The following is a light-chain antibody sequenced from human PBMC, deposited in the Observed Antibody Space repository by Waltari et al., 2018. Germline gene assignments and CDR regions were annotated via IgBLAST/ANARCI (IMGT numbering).Light chain of an antibody. CDR3: QSYGSGVI. Sequence: NFMLTQPHSVSESPGKTVTISCTRSSGSIASNYVQWYQQRPGSAPTTVIYEDNQRPSGVPDRFSVSMASSSTSASLTISGLRTEDEADYYCQSYGSGVIFGGGTKLTVL. V-gene: IGLV6-57*03. CDR2: EDN. J-gene: IGLJ2*01. CDR1: SGSIASNY.